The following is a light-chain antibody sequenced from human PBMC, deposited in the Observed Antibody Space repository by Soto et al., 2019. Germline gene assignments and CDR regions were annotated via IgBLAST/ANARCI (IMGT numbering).Light chain of an antibody. J-gene: IGKJ4*01. Sequence: EIVMTQSPATLSVSPGERATLSCRASQSVSSKLAWYQQKRGQAPRLLIHSASTRATGIPARFSGSGSGTQFTLTISSLQSEGFSVYFCQPYYNWLTFGGGTKVEIK. V-gene: IGKV3D-15*01. CDR2: SAS. CDR1: QSVSSK. CDR3: QPYYNWLT.